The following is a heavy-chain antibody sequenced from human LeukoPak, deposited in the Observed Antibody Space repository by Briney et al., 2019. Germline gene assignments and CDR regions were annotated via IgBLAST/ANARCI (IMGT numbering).Heavy chain of an antibody. V-gene: IGHV4-39*07. CDR2: IYYGGTT. D-gene: IGHD3-22*01. CDR3: ARETGSGYGLDY. CDR1: GDSMTTTSHF. J-gene: IGHJ4*02. Sequence: SETLSLTCTASGDSMTTTSHFWDWIRQPLGKGLEWIGSIYYGGTTYYNPSLKSRVTISVDTSKNQFSLKLTSVNAADTAVYYCARETGSGYGLDYWSQGTLVTVSS.